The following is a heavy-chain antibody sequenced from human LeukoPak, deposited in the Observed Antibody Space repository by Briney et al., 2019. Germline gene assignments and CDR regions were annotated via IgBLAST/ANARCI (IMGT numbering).Heavy chain of an antibody. Sequence: PSETLSLTCAVYGGSFSPYYWSWIRQPPEKGLEWIGEINHSGSTNYNPSLKSRVTISVDTSKNQFSLKLSSVTAADTAVYYCARGGFYCGGDCYVDYWGQGTLVTVSS. CDR1: GGSFSPYY. CDR2: INHSGST. D-gene: IGHD2-21*02. CDR3: ARGGFYCGGDCYVDY. J-gene: IGHJ4*02. V-gene: IGHV4-34*01.